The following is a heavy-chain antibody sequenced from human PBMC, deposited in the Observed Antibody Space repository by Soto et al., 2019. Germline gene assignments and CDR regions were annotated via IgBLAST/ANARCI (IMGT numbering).Heavy chain of an antibody. V-gene: IGHV3-48*02. Sequence: EVQLVESGGGLVQPGGSLRLSCAVSGFTFSSYSMNWVRQAPGKGLEWVSYISSSSTIYYADSVKGRFTISRDDAKNSLYRQMNSLRDGDTAVYYCARGGSINWFDPWGQGTLVTISS. D-gene: IGHD1-26*01. CDR1: GFTFSSYS. CDR3: ARGGSINWFDP. CDR2: ISSSSTI. J-gene: IGHJ5*02.